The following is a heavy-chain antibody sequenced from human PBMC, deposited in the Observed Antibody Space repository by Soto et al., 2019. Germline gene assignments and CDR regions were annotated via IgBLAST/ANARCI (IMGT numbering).Heavy chain of an antibody. J-gene: IGHJ4*02. CDR2: IYYSGST. V-gene: IGHV4-31*03. CDR1: GGSISSGGYY. D-gene: IGHD6-6*01. CDR3: ARESRSSVRFDY. Sequence: QVQLQESGPGLVKPSQTLSLTCTVSGGSISSGGYYWSWIRQHPGKGLEWIGYIYYSGSTYYNPSPKSRVTISVDTSKNQFSLKLSSVTAADTAVYYCARESRSSVRFDYWGQGTLVTVSS.